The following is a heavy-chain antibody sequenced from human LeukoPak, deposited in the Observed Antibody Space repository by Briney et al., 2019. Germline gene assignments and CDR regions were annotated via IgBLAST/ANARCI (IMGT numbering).Heavy chain of an antibody. J-gene: IGHJ4*02. D-gene: IGHD1-26*01. CDR2: VYYSRNT. CDR3: ARSYSGSWIDY. V-gene: IGHV4-59*01. CDR1: GGSISTYY. Sequence: SETLSLTCTVSGGSISTYYWSWIRQPPGRGLEWIGYVYYSRNTNNNPSLKSRVTMSGDTSKNQFSLNLSSVTAADTAVYYCARSYSGSWIDYWGQGTLVTVSS.